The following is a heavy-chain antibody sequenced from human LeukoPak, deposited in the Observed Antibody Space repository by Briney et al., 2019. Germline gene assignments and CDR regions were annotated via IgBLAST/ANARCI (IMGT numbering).Heavy chain of an antibody. D-gene: IGHD5-24*01. CDR1: GGTFSSYA. Sequence: VASVKVSCKASGGTFSSYAISWVRQAPGQGLEWMGGIIPIFGTANYAQKFQGRVTITADESTSTAYMELSSLRSEDTAVYYCARERGRDGYNDYWGQGTLVTVSS. CDR3: ARERGRDGYNDY. J-gene: IGHJ4*02. V-gene: IGHV1-69*01. CDR2: IIPIFGTA.